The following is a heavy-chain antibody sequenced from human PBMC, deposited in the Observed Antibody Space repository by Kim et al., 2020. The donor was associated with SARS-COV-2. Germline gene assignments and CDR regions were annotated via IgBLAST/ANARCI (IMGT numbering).Heavy chain of an antibody. J-gene: IGHJ5*02. V-gene: IGHV4-34*01. CDR3: ARGLGFFYS. CDR2: INHSGST. CDR1: GGSFSGYY. D-gene: IGHD3-10*01. Sequence: SETLSLTCGVYGGSFSGYYCSWIRQPPGKGLEWIGEINHSGSTNYNPSLKSRVTISVDTSKNQFSLKLSSVTAADTAVYYCARGLGFFYSWGQGTLVTVSS.